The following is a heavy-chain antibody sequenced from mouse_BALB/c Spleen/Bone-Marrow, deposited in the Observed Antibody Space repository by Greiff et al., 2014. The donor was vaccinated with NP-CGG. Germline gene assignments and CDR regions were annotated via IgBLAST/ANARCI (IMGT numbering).Heavy chain of an antibody. D-gene: IGHD4-1*01. CDR3: TTGAY. Sequence: QVQLQQPGAELVRPGASVKLSCKASGYTFTSYWINWVKQRPGQGLEWIGSIYPSDSYTNYNQKFKDKATLTVDKSSSTAYMQLSSPTSEDSAVYYCTTGAYWGQGTLVTVSA. V-gene: IGHV1-69*02. CDR2: IYPSDSYT. CDR1: GYTFTSYW. J-gene: IGHJ3*01.